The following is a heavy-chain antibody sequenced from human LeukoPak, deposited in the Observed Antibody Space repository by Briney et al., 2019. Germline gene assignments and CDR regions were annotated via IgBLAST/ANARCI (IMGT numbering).Heavy chain of an antibody. J-gene: IGHJ4*02. D-gene: IGHD4-17*01. CDR3: AQEIRPNDY. V-gene: IGHV3-23*01. CDR2: ITISGSET. Sequence: GGSLRLSCAVSGLTFGNHAMTWVRQAPGKGLEWVSSITISGSETFYADSVKGRFTISRDNSRNTLYLQMNSLRAEDTAMYYCAQEIRPNDYWGRGTLVTVSS. CDR1: GLTFGNHA.